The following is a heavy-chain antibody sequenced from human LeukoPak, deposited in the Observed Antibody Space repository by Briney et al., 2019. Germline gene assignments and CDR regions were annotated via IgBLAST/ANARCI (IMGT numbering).Heavy chain of an antibody. CDR2: VKQDGSEK. CDR1: GFTSSSYW. D-gene: IGHD3-22*01. CDR3: ASFAYDSSGYSDY. V-gene: IGHV3-7*01. Sequence: PGGSLRLSCAASGFTSSSYWMSWVRQAPGKGLEWVANVKQDGSEKYYVDSVKGRFTISRDNAKNSLYLQMNSLRAEDTAVYYCASFAYDSSGYSDYWGQGTLVTVSS. J-gene: IGHJ4*02.